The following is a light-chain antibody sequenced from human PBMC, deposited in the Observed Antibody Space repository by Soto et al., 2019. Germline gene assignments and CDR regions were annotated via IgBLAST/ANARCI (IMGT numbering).Light chain of an antibody. CDR1: QSVSNN. CDR2: SAS. CDR3: QQYHHLTRT. J-gene: IGKJ4*01. V-gene: IGKV3-15*01. Sequence: EIVLTQSPGTLSLSPGERATLSCRASQSVSNNYLVWYQQKPGQAPRLLIYSASTRAAGIPARFSASGSGTEFTLTITSPQSEDFAVYYCQQYHHLTRTFGGGTKVDIK.